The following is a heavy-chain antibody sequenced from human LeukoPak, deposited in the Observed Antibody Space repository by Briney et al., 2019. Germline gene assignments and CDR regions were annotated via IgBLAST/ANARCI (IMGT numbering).Heavy chain of an antibody. CDR1: GFTFSDYA. V-gene: IGHV3-30*04. CDR2: MSHDGRNK. CDR3: ARPPMYCTSTSCFFDY. Sequence: PEGSLRLSCAASGFTFSDYAMHWVRQAPGKGLEWVAVMSHDGRNKFFPDSVKGRFTISRDNSKNTLYLQMNSLRAEDTAVCYCARPPMYCTSTSCFFDYWGQGTLVTVSS. J-gene: IGHJ4*02. D-gene: IGHD2-2*01.